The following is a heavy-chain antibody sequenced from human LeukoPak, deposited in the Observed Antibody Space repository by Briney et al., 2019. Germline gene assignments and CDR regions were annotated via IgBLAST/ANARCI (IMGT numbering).Heavy chain of an antibody. J-gene: IGHJ4*02. CDR1: GYSFTTYW. Sequence: GESLKISCKGSGYSFTTYWIGWVRQMPGKGLEWMGIIYPGDSDTRYNPSFQGQVTISADKSINTAYLQWSSLEASDNAMYYCARFRQLIRSCFDYWGQGTLVAVSS. D-gene: IGHD2-8*01. V-gene: IGHV5-51*01. CDR3: ARFRQLIRSCFDY. CDR2: IYPGDSDT.